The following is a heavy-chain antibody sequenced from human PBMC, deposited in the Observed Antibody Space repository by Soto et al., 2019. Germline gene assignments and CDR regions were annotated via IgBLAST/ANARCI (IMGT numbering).Heavy chain of an antibody. J-gene: IGHJ5*02. CDR2: IYPGDSDT. CDR1: GYSFTSYW. Sequence: GESLKISCKGSGYSFTSYWIGWVRQIPGKGLEWMGIIYPGDSDTRYSPSFQGQVTISADKSISTAYLQWSSLKASDPAMYYCARRVGSSSLNWFDPGGQGTLVTVSS. D-gene: IGHD6-13*01. CDR3: ARRVGSSSLNWFDP. V-gene: IGHV5-51*01.